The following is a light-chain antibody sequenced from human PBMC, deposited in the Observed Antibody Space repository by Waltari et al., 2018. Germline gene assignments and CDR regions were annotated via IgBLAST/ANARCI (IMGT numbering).Light chain of an antibody. CDR3: QQRTNWSSLT. CDR1: QSVSSY. Sequence: EIVLTQSPATLSLSPGERATLSCRASQSVSSYLAWYQQKPGQAPRLLIYDASTRATGIPARFSGSGSGTDFTLTISSLEPEDFAVYYCQQRTNWSSLTSGGGTKVEIK. CDR2: DAS. J-gene: IGKJ4*01. V-gene: IGKV3-11*01.